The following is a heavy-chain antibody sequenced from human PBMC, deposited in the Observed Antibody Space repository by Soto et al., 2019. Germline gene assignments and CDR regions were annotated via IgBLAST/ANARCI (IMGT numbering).Heavy chain of an antibody. V-gene: IGHV3-30*18. CDR2: ISYDGSNK. D-gene: IGHD4-17*01. J-gene: IGHJ5*02. CDR3: AKELTTVTPKWNAGWFDP. Sequence: GGSLRLSCAASGFTFGSYGMHWVRQAPGKGLEWVAVISYDGSNKYYADSVKGRFTISRDNSKNTLYLQMNSLRAEDTAVYYCAKELTTVTPKWNAGWFDPWGQGTLVTVSS. CDR1: GFTFGSYG.